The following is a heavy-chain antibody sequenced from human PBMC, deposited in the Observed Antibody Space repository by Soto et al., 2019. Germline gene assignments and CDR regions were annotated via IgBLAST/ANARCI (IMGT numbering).Heavy chain of an antibody. Sequence: QLQLQESGPGLVKPSETLSLTCTVSGGSISSSSYYWGWIRQPPGKGLEWIGSIYYSGSTYYNPSLKSLVTISVDTSKNQFSLKLSSVTAADTAVYYCARQGYGFGQYYFDYWGQGTLVTVSS. CDR1: GGSISSSSYY. V-gene: IGHV4-39*01. D-gene: IGHD3-10*01. CDR2: IYYSGST. CDR3: ARQGYGFGQYYFDY. J-gene: IGHJ4*02.